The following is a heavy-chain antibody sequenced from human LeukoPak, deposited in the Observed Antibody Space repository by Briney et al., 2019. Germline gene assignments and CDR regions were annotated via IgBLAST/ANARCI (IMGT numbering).Heavy chain of an antibody. J-gene: IGHJ4*02. Sequence: GRSLRLSCAASGFTFDDYAMHWVRQAPGKGLEWVSGISWNSGSIGYADSVKGRFTISRDNAKNSLYLQMNSLRAEDTALYYCAKSLAVVPHYYFDYWGQGTLVTVSS. D-gene: IGHD3-10*01. V-gene: IGHV3-9*01. CDR2: ISWNSGSI. CDR1: GFTFDDYA. CDR3: AKSLAVVPHYYFDY.